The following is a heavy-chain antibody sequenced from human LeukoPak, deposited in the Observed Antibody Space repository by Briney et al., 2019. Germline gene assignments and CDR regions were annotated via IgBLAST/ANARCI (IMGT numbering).Heavy chain of an antibody. Sequence: SETLSLTCAVYGGSFSGYYWSWIRQPPGKGLEWIGEINHSGSTNYNPSLKSRVTISVDTSKNQFSLKLSSVTAADTAVYYCARDDSSGWYQYYWGQGTLVTVPS. D-gene: IGHD6-19*01. J-gene: IGHJ4*02. CDR3: ARDDSSGWYQYY. V-gene: IGHV4-34*01. CDR1: GGSFSGYY. CDR2: INHSGST.